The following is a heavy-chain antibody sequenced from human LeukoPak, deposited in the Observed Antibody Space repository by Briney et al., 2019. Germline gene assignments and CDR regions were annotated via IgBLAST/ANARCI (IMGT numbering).Heavy chain of an antibody. CDR3: ARGATSLGYCSSTSCLGAFDI. J-gene: IGHJ3*02. Sequence: SETLSLTCTVSGGSISSYYWSWIRQPAGKGLEWIGRIYTSGSTNYNPSLKSRVTMSVDTSKNRFSLKLSSVTAADTAVYYCARGATSLGYCSSTSCLGAFDIWGQGTMVTVSS. CDR1: GGSISSYY. D-gene: IGHD2-2*01. V-gene: IGHV4-4*07. CDR2: IYTSGST.